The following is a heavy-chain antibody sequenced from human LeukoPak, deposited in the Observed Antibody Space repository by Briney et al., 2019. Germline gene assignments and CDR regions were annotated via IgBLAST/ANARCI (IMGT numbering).Heavy chain of an antibody. CDR3: ARILVHAHGAHFDY. D-gene: IGHD6-13*01. J-gene: IGHJ4*02. Sequence: GESLKISCRGSGYSFTSYWIGWGRQIPGKGREGLGTIYPGDSDTRYSPSFQGQVTISADKSISTAYLQWSSLKASDTAMYYCARILVHAHGAHFDYWGQGTLVTVSS. CDR1: GYSFTSYW. V-gene: IGHV5-51*01. CDR2: IYPGDSDT.